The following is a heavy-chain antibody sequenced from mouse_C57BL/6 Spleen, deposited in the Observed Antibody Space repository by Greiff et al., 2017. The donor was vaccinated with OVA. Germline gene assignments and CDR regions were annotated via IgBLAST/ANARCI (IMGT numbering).Heavy chain of an antibody. CDR2: INPNYGTT. J-gene: IGHJ1*03. Sequence: VQLQQSGPELVKPGASVKISCKASGYSFTDYNMNWVKQSNGKSLEWIGVINPNYGTTSYNQKFKGKATLTVDQSSSTAYMQLNSLTSEDSAVYYCARAIYYGSSPERYFDVWGTGTTVTVSS. CDR1: GYSFTDYN. V-gene: IGHV1-39*01. D-gene: IGHD1-1*01. CDR3: ARAIYYGSSPERYFDV.